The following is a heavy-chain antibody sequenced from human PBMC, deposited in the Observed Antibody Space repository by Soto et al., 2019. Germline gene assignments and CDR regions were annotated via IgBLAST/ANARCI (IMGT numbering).Heavy chain of an antibody. CDR3: ARDRRDGYKRYFEF. V-gene: IGHV4-59*02. Sequence: SSTASGVSVNIYVVAGTLKTPGKGLDWIGSISFSGATYSNPSLKGRAALSVDTSENHLSLTLNSVTSADTAVYFCARDRRDGYKRYFEFWGQGSQVTVYS. CDR2: ISFSGAT. D-gene: IGHD5-12*01. CDR1: GVSVNIYV. J-gene: IGHJ4*02.